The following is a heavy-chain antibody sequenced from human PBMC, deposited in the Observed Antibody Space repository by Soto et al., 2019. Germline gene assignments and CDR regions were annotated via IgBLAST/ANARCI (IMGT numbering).Heavy chain of an antibody. Sequence: SETLSLTCTVSGGSISSYYWSWIRQPPGKGLEWIGYIYYSGSTNYNPSLKSRVTISVDTSKNQFSLKLSSVTAADTAVYYCASSRDSTDYDFWSGPEYYMDVWGKGTKVTVSS. CDR1: GGSISSYY. V-gene: IGHV4-59*08. CDR2: IYYSGST. D-gene: IGHD3-3*01. J-gene: IGHJ6*03. CDR3: ASSRDSTDYDFWSGPEYYMDV.